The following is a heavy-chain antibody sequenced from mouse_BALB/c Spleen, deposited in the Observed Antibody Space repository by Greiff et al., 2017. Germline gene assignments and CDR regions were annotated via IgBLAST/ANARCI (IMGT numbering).Heavy chain of an antibody. CDR1: GFNIKDTY. CDR3: AREDGSSYGWFAY. CDR2: IDPANGNT. V-gene: IGHV14-3*02. Sequence: VQLKESGAELVKPGASVKLSCTASGFNIKDTYMHWVKQRPEQGLEWIGRIDPANGNTKYDPKFQGKATITADTSSNTAYLQLSSLTSEDTAVYYCAREDGSSYGWFAYWGQGTLVTVSA. D-gene: IGHD1-1*01. J-gene: IGHJ3*01.